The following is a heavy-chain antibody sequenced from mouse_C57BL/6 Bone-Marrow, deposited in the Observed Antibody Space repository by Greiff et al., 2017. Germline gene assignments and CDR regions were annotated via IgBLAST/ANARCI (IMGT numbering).Heavy chain of an antibody. CDR3: ARSDPIRGYFDY. J-gene: IGHJ2*01. Sequence: QVQLQQPGAELVRPGSSVKLSCKASGYTFTSYWMHWVKQRPIQGLEWIGNIDPSDSETHYNQKFKDKATLTVDKSSSTAYMQLSSLTSEDSAVYYCARSDPIRGYFDYWAQGTTLTVSS. D-gene: IGHD1-1*01. CDR1: GYTFTSYW. V-gene: IGHV1-52*01. CDR2: IDPSDSET.